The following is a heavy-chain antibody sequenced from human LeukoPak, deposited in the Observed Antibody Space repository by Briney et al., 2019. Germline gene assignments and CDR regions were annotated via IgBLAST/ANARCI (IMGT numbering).Heavy chain of an antibody. CDR1: GGSFSAYY. V-gene: IGHV4-34*01. D-gene: IGHD1-26*01. CDR2: INNSGGT. Sequence: SETLSLTCVVYGGSFSAYYWSWIRQPPGKGLEWIGEINNSGGTNYNPSLKSRVTISVDTSKNQFSLKLSSVTAADTAVYYCARGRRSGSFVGPLGYWGQGTLVTVSS. CDR3: ARGRRSGSFVGPLGY. J-gene: IGHJ4*02.